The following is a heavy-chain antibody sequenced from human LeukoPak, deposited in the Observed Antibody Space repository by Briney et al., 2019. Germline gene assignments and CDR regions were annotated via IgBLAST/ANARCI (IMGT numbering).Heavy chain of an antibody. CDR3: ARVGDGDYYYYGMDV. D-gene: IGHD3-16*01. CDR2: ISYDGSNK. CDR1: GFTFSSYA. J-gene: IGHJ6*02. V-gene: IGHV3-30-3*01. Sequence: PGGSLRLSCAASGFTFSSYAMHWVRQAPGKGLEWVAVISYDGSNKYYADSVKGRFTISRDNSKNTPYLQMNSLRAEDTAVYYCARVGDGDYYYYGMDVWGQGTTVTVSS.